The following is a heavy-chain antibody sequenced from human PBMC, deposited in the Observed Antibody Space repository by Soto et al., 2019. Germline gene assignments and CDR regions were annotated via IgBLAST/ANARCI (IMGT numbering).Heavy chain of an antibody. CDR1: GFTFSSYG. Sequence: QVQLVESGGGVVQPGRSLRLSCAASGFTFSSYGMHWVRQAPGKGLEWVAVIWYDGSNKYYADSVKGRFTISRDNSKNTLYLQMNGLRAEETALYYCARGGLFNYYYYMDVWGKGTTVTVSS. V-gene: IGHV3-33*01. J-gene: IGHJ6*03. D-gene: IGHD3-16*01. CDR3: ARGGLFNYYYYMDV. CDR2: IWYDGSNK.